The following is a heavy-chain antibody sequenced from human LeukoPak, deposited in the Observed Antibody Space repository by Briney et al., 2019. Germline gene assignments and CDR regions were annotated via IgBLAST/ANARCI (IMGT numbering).Heavy chain of an antibody. Sequence: TGGSLRLSCAASVVTFSSYAMTWVRQAPGKGLEWVSGIRGSGASTYYADSVKGRFTISRDNAKNSLYLQMNSLRAEETAVDYCARYDYYGSGSSDYWGQGTLVTVSS. CDR1: VVTFSSYA. J-gene: IGHJ4*02. CDR2: IRGSGAST. CDR3: ARYDYYGSGSSDY. D-gene: IGHD3-10*01. V-gene: IGHV3-23*01.